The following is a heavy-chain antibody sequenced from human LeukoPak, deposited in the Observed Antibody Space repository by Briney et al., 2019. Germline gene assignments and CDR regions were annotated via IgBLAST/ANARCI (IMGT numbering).Heavy chain of an antibody. CDR1: GCTFTGYY. D-gene: IGHD3-10*01. Sequence: GASVKVSCKAAGCTFTGYYMHWVRQAPGQRLEWMGWINPNRGGTNYAQKFQGRVTMTRDTSISTAYMELSRLRSDDTAVYYCARGGRELNYYDYWGQGTLVTVSS. J-gene: IGHJ4*02. V-gene: IGHV1-2*02. CDR2: INPNRGGT. CDR3: ARGGRELNYYDY.